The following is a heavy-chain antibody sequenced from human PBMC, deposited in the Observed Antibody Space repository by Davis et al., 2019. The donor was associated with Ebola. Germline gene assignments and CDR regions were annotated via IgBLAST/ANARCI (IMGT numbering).Heavy chain of an antibody. D-gene: IGHD3-3*01. V-gene: IGHV1-69*13. J-gene: IGHJ5*02. CDR3: ASPNDFWSGYPNWFDP. Sequence: SVKVSCKASGGTFSSYAISWVRQAPGQGLDWMGGIIPIFGTANYAQKFQGRVTITADESTSTAYMELSSLGSEDTAVYYCASPNDFWSGYPNWFDPWGQGTLVTVSS. CDR1: GGTFSSYA. CDR2: IIPIFGTA.